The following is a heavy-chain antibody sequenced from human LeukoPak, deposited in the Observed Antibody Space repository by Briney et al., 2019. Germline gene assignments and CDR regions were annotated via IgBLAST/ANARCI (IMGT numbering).Heavy chain of an antibody. D-gene: IGHD6-13*01. Sequence: GRSLRLSCAASGFTFSSYAMHWVRQAPGKGLEWVAVISYDGGNKYYADSVKGRFTISRDNSKNTLYLQMNSLRAEDTAVYYCARELAAAGPNYFDYWGQGTLVTVSS. J-gene: IGHJ4*02. CDR2: ISYDGGNK. CDR1: GFTFSSYA. V-gene: IGHV3-30-3*01. CDR3: ARELAAAGPNYFDY.